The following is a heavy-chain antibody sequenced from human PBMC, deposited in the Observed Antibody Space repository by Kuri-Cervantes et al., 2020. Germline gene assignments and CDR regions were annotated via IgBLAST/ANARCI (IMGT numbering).Heavy chain of an antibody. CDR1: GYSISSGYY. V-gene: IGHV4-38-2*01. CDR3: ARHLDISCSGGSCYKVDAFDI. Sequence: GSLRLSCAVSGYSISSGYYWGWIRQPPGKGLEWIGSIYHSGSTYYNPSLKSRVTISVDTSKNQFSLRLSSVTAADTAVYYCARHLDISCSGGSCYKVDAFDIWGQGTMVTVSS. D-gene: IGHD2-15*01. CDR2: IYHSGST. J-gene: IGHJ3*02.